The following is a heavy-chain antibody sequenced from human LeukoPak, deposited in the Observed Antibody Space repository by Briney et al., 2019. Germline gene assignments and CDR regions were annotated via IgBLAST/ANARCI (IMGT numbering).Heavy chain of an antibody. D-gene: IGHD3-10*01. CDR2: IWGGDDKT. CDR1: GFTFNTSA. CDR3: ARSRLTMLRGPEYFNH. V-gene: IGHV3-23*01. J-gene: IGHJ1*01. Sequence: GGSLRLSCTASGFTFNTSAMAWVRQVPGEGLEWISSIWGGDDKTYYADSVKGRFTISRDNSRNTLYLQMHGLRPEDTAAYYCARSRLTMLRGPEYFNHWGQGALVTVSS.